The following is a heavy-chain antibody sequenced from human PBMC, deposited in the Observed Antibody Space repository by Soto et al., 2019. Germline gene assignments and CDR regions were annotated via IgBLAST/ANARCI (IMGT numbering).Heavy chain of an antibody. CDR3: ARIKVVPAATSYYYYYYYMDV. V-gene: IGHV1-8*01. Sequence: ASVKVSCKASGYTFTSYDINWVRQATGQGLEWMGWMNPNSGNTGYAQKFQGRVTMTRNTSISTAYMELSSLRSEDTAVYYCARIKVVPAATSYYYYYYYMDVWGKGTTVTVSS. CDR2: MNPNSGNT. J-gene: IGHJ6*03. D-gene: IGHD2-2*01. CDR1: GYTFTSYD.